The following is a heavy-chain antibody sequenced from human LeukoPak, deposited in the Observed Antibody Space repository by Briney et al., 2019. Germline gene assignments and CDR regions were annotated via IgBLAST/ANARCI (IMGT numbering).Heavy chain of an antibody. CDR1: GFTFSSYG. CDR2: ISYDGSNK. V-gene: IGHV3-30*18. D-gene: IGHD3-22*01. CDR3: AKDTTMSVYYFDY. J-gene: IGHJ4*02. Sequence: PGGSLRLSCAASGFTFSSYGMHWVRQAPGKGLEWVAVISYDGSNKYYADSVKGRFTISRDNSKNTLYLQMNGLRAEDTAVYYCAKDTTMSVYYFDYWGQGTLVTVSS.